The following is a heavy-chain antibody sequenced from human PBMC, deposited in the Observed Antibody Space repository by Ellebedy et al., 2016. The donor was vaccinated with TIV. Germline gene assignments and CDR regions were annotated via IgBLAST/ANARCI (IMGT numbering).Heavy chain of an antibody. D-gene: IGHD4-17*01. CDR2: IYHGGSI. Sequence: SETLSLTCGVYGGSFSGYYWSWIRQPPGKGLEWIGEIYHGGSISYNPSLKSRVAISADTSKNQFSLTLSSVTAADTALYYCAVLTTQPPKATYWGQGTLVTVTS. J-gene: IGHJ4*02. CDR3: AVLTTQPPKATY. CDR1: GGSFSGYY. V-gene: IGHV4-34*01.